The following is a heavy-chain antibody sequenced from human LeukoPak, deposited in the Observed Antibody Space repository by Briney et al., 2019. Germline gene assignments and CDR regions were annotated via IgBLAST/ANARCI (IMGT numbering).Heavy chain of an antibody. CDR2: ISWNSGSI. V-gene: IGHV3-9*03. Sequence: GGSLRLSCAASGFTVSSNYMSWVRQAPGKGLEWVSGISWNSGSIGYADSVKGRFTISRDNAKNSLYLQMNSLRAEDMALYCCAKEAAGGHFDYWGQGTLVTVSS. D-gene: IGHD6-13*01. CDR1: GFTVSSNY. CDR3: AKEAAGGHFDY. J-gene: IGHJ4*02.